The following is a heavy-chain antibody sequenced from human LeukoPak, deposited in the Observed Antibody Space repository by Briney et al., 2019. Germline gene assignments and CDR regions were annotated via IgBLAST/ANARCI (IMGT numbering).Heavy chain of an antibody. CDR3: ANGPHYQILTGYYKVRSHLDY. CDR1: GFTFSSYG. D-gene: IGHD3-9*01. V-gene: IGHV3-30*02. CDR2: IRFDGTIK. Sequence: PGGSLRLSCAASGFTFSSYGMSWVRQAPGKGLEWVAFIRFDGTIKHYADSVKGRFTISRDNSKNTLYLQMNSLRAEDTAVYSCANGPHYQILTGYYKVRSHLDYWGQGTLVTVSS. J-gene: IGHJ4*02.